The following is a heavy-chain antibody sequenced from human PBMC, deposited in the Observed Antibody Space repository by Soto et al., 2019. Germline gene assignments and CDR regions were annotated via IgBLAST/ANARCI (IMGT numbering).Heavy chain of an antibody. D-gene: IGHD3-3*01. CDR3: ASHYDMWSGYLSPVDY. CDR1: GYTFSDYY. V-gene: IGHV3-11*01. J-gene: IGHJ4*02. CDR2: IDTSGTKI. Sequence: QVQLVESGGDLVKPVGSLRLSCAASGYTFSDYYMSWIRQAPGKGLEWISYIDTSGTKIYYADSVKGRFTITRDNAKNSLYLQMSSLRDEDTAVYYCASHYDMWSGYLSPVDYWGQGTLVTVSS.